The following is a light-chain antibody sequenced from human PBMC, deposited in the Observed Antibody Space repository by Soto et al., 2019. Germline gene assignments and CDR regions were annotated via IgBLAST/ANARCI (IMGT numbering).Light chain of an antibody. CDR3: HQRQSWPRT. CDR1: QYINTR. J-gene: IGKJ1*01. CDR2: QTS. Sequence: EIVLTQSPATLSSFPVDRVTLSCRASQYINTRLAWYQHRPGQSPRLLIYQTSLRAAGIPARFSASGSGTDFTLTISDVQPEDFALYYCHQRQSWPRTLGQGTKVDIK. V-gene: IGKV3-11*01.